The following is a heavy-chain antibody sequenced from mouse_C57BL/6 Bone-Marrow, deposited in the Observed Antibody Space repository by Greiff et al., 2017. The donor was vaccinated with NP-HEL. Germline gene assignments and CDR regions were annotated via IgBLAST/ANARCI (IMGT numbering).Heavy chain of an antibody. CDR2: ISSGSSTI. CDR3: ARPPYYYGSSYPWYAY. D-gene: IGHD1-1*01. V-gene: IGHV5-17*01. J-gene: IGHJ3*01. CDR1: GFTFSDYG. Sequence: EVMLVESGGGLVKPGGSLKLSCAASGFTFSDYGMHWVRQAPEKGLEWVAYISSGSSTIYYADTVKGRFTISRDNAKNTLFLQMTSLRSEDTAMYYCARPPYYYGSSYPWYAYWGQGTLVTVSA.